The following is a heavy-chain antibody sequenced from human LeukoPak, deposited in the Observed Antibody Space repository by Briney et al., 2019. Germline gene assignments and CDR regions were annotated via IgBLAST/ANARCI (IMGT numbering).Heavy chain of an antibody. CDR2: VSYSGTT. CDR1: GGSFSTTSDY. CDR3: ARRAYCGDDCFPFDK. D-gene: IGHD2-21*02. Sequence: PSETLSLTCTVSGGSFSTTSDYWSWIRQPPGKGLEWIGYVSYSGTTNYNPSLKSRVTISLDTSKSQFSLNLSSVTAADTAMYYCARRAYCGDDCFPFDKWGQGTPVTVSS. J-gene: IGHJ4*02. V-gene: IGHV4-61*01.